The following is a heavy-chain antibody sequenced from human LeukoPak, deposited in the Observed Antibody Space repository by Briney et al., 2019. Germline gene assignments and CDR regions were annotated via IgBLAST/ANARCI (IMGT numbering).Heavy chain of an antibody. CDR1: GGSISSYY. D-gene: IGHD6-25*01. Sequence: ESGPTLVNPSETLSLTCTVSGGSISSYYWSWIRQPPGKGLEWIGYIYYSGSTNYNPSLKSRVTISVDTSKNQFSLKLSSVTAADTAVYYCACVGMAASGFDYWGQGTLVTVSS. CDR3: ACVGMAASGFDY. J-gene: IGHJ4*02. V-gene: IGHV4-59*01. CDR2: IYYSGST.